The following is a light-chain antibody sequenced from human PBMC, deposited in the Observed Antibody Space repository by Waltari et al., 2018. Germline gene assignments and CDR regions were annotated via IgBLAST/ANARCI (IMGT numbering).Light chain of an antibody. CDR3: QQYGNSPRT. CDR1: QSVTSSH. J-gene: IGKJ1*01. CDR2: GAS. Sequence: ETVFTQSPGTLSLSPGARATLSCRASQSVTSSHLAWYQQKPGQAPRLLIYGASSRATGIPDRFSGSGSGTDFTLTITRLEPEDFAVYYCQQYGNSPRTFGQGTEVEIK. V-gene: IGKV3-20*01.